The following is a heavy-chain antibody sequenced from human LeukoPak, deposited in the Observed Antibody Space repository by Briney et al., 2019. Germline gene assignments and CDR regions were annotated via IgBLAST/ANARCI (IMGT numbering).Heavy chain of an antibody. CDR2: IYYSGST. J-gene: IGHJ6*03. Sequence: PSETLSLTCTVSGGSISSYYWSWIRQPPGKGLEWIGYIYYSGSTNYNPSLKSRVTISVDTSKNQFSLKLSSVTAADTAVYYCARGPQIVVVPAAILTYMDVWGKGTTVTVSS. D-gene: IGHD2-2*01. CDR3: ARGPQIVVVPAAILTYMDV. CDR1: GGSISSYY. V-gene: IGHV4-59*01.